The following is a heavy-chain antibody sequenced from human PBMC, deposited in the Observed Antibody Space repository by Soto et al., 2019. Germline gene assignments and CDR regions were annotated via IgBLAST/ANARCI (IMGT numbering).Heavy chain of an antibody. CDR3: ATDPRTDSRYFDLLSLYYYYLGMDV. J-gene: IGHJ6*02. Sequence: ASVKVSCKASGYTFTSYGISWVRQAPGQGLEWMGWISAYNGNTNYAQKLQGRVTMTTDTSTSTAYMELRSLRSDDTAVYYCATDPRTDSRYFDLLSLYYYYLGMDVSGQGTTATVSS. CDR2: ISAYNGNT. V-gene: IGHV1-18*01. D-gene: IGHD3-9*01. CDR1: GYTFTSYG.